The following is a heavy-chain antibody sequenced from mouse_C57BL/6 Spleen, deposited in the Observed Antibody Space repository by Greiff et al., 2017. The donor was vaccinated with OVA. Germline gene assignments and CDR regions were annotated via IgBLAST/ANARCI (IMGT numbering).Heavy chain of an antibody. CDR3: ARGNGSSYVAWFAY. Sequence: VQLQQPGAELVKPGASVKLSCKASGYTFTSYWMQWVKQRPGQGLEWIGEIDPSDSYTNYNQKFKGKATLTVDTSSSTAYMQLSSLTSEDSAVDYCARGNGSSYVAWFAYWGQGTLVTVSA. V-gene: IGHV1-50*01. J-gene: IGHJ3*01. CDR1: GYTFTSYW. D-gene: IGHD1-1*01. CDR2: IDPSDSYT.